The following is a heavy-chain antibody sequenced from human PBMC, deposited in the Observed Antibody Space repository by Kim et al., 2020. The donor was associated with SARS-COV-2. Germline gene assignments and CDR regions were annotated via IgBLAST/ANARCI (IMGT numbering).Heavy chain of an antibody. D-gene: IGHD5-12*01. Sequence: SETLSLTCTVPGGSISRGGYYWSWIRQHPGKGLEWIGYIYYSGSTYYNPSLKTRVTISVDTSKNQFSLKLRSVTAAGTAVYYCAREVVATTSYWYFDLWGRGTLVTVSS. CDR1: GGSISRGGYY. CDR2: IYYSGST. CDR3: AREVVATTSYWYFDL. V-gene: IGHV4-31*03. J-gene: IGHJ2*01.